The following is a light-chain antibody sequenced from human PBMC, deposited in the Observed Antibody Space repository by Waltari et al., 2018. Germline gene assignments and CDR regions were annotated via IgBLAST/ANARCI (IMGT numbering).Light chain of an antibody. CDR1: SSDVGGYNY. J-gene: IGLJ1*01. V-gene: IGLV2-8*01. CDR3: TSYGGSSYPYV. Sequence: QSALTQPPSASGSPGQSVTIPCPGTSSDVGGYNYVSWYQQHPCQAPKLMIYEVSERPPVVPGRFSGSKAGNTASLTVSGLQAEDEADYYCTSYGGSSYPYVFGTGTKVTVL. CDR2: EVS.